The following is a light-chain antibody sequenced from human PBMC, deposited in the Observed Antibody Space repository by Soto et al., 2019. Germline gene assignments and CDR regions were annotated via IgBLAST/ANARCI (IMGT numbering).Light chain of an antibody. Sequence: QSALTQPRSVSGSPGRSVTISCTGTSSDVGGYDYVSWYQQHPGKAPKLLIYDVNKRPSGVPDRFSGSKSGNTASLTVSGVQAEDEAAYYCSSYRTGGPFVFGTGTKLTVL. CDR2: DVN. J-gene: IGLJ1*01. CDR3: SSYRTGGPFV. V-gene: IGLV2-11*01. CDR1: SSDVGGYDY.